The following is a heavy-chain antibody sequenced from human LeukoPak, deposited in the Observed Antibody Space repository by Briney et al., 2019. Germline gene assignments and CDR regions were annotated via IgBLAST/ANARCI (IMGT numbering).Heavy chain of an antibody. J-gene: IGHJ6*03. CDR2: INHSGST. CDR3: ARGQPDTIFGVVIIRHYYYYMDV. D-gene: IGHD3-3*01. Sequence: SSEILSLTCAVYGGSFSGYYWSWIRQPPGKGLEWIGEINHSGSTNYNPSLKSRVTISVDTSKNQFSLKLSSVTAADTAVYYCARGQPDTIFGVVIIRHYYYYMDVWGKGTTVTVSS. CDR1: GGSFSGYY. V-gene: IGHV4-34*01.